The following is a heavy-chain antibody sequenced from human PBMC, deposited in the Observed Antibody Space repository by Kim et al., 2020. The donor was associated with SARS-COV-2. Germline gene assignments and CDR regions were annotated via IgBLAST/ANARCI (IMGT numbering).Heavy chain of an antibody. CDR1: GFTFSGYG. J-gene: IGHJ4*02. CDR3: AKRLGPTTPNFDY. D-gene: IGHD1-26*01. V-gene: IGHV3-23*01. Sequence: GGSLRLSCAASGFTFSGYGMSWVRQAPGKVLEWVSAVSDTGADRNYANSVKGRFTISRDNSKNTLYLQMNSLRDEDTAVYYCAKRLGPTTPNFDYWGQGTLVTVSS. CDR2: VSDTGADR.